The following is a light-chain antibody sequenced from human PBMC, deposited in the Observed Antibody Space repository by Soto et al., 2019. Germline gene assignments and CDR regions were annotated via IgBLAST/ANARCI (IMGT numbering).Light chain of an antibody. J-gene: IGLJ3*02. CDR1: SSNIGAGLD. CDR3: HAYYRRRTNYL. V-gene: IGLV1-40*01. CDR2: GND. Sequence: QSVLSQPPSVSGAPGQTVTISCTGSSSNIGAGLDVHWYLQSPGTAPKLLIYGNDNRPAGVSDRFSGSKSGTSAPLAITGVQAADESEYHCHAYYRRRTNYLFGRGTKLTV.